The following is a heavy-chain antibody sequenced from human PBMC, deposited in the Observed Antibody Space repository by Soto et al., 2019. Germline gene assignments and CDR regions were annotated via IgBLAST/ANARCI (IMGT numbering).Heavy chain of an antibody. D-gene: IGHD5-18*01. CDR2: VYPDDSDI. CDR1: GYKFTSYW. Sequence: GESLKISWKGSGYKFTSYWIVWVRQMHGKGLEWMGNVYPDDSDIRYSPSFEGQVTMSVDKSISTAYLQWTSLRASDTAVYFCASRADTDYYYGMDVWGQGTTVTVSS. CDR3: ASRADTDYYYGMDV. J-gene: IGHJ6*02. V-gene: IGHV5-51*01.